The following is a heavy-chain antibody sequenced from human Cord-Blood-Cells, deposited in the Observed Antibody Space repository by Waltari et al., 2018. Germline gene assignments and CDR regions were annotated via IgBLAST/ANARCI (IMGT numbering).Heavy chain of an antibody. V-gene: IGHV4-4*07. J-gene: IGHJ4*02. CDR1: GGSISSYF. D-gene: IGHD3-9*01. Sequence: QVQLQESGPGLVKPSETLSPTCTVSGGSISSYFWSLSRQPAGKGLEWSGRIYTSGSTNYNPSLKSRVTMSVDTSKNQFSLKLSSVTAADTAVYYCAREHFDWYPDYWGQGTLVTVSS. CDR2: IYTSGST. CDR3: AREHFDWYPDY.